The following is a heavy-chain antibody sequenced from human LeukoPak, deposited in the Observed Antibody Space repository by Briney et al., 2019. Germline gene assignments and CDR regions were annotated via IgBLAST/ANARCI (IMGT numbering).Heavy chain of an antibody. J-gene: IGHJ6*02. V-gene: IGHV4-34*01. CDR1: GGSFSGYY. CDR2: INHSGST. D-gene: IGHD5-12*01. Sequence: PETLSLTCALYGGSFSGYYWSWIRQPPGKGLEWVGEINHSGSTNYNPSLKSRATISVAKSKNQFFLKLSSVTAADTAVYYCARERGYSGYVYYYYGMDVWGQGTTVTVSS. CDR3: ARERGYSGYVYYYYGMDV.